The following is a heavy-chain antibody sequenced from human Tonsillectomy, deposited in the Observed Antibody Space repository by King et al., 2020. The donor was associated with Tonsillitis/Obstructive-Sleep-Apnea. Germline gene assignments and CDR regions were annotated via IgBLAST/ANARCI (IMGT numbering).Heavy chain of an antibody. CDR3: ARASYSRSWSTTSPYYYMDV. CDR1: GGTFSSYA. Sequence: QLVQSGAEVKKPGSSVKVSCKASGGTFSSYAISWVRQAPGQGLEWMGRIIPILGIANYAQKFQGRVTITADKSTSTAYMELSSLRSEDTAVYYCARASYSRSWSTTSPYYYMDVWGKGTTVTVSS. J-gene: IGHJ6*03. CDR2: IIPILGIA. V-gene: IGHV1-69*04. D-gene: IGHD6-13*01.